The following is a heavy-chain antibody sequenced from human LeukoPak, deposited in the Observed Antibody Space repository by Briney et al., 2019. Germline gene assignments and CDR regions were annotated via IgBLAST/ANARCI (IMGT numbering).Heavy chain of an antibody. J-gene: IGHJ4*02. Sequence: ASVKVSCKASGYTFTSYGISWVRQAPGQGLEWMGWISAYNGNTNYAQKLQGRVTMTTDTSTSTAYMELRSLRSDDTAVYYCARALRRGYDSSGYYLGYWGQGNLVTVSS. CDR3: ARALRRGYDSSGYYLGY. D-gene: IGHD3-22*01. CDR1: GYTFTSYG. V-gene: IGHV1-18*01. CDR2: ISAYNGNT.